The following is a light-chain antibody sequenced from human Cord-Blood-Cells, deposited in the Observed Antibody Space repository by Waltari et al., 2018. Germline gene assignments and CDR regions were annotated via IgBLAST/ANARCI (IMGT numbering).Light chain of an antibody. Sequence: QSALTQPASVSGSPGQSITISCTGTSSDVGGYNYVPWYQQHPGKAPKLMIYDVSNRPSGVSNRCSGSKSGNTASLTISGLQAEDGADYYCSSYTSSSTLVVFGGGTKLTVL. V-gene: IGLV2-14*01. J-gene: IGLJ2*01. CDR2: DVS. CDR1: SSDVGGYNY. CDR3: SSYTSSSTLVV.